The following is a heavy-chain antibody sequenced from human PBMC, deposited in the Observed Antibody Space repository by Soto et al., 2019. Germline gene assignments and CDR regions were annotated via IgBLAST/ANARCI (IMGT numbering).Heavy chain of an antibody. V-gene: IGHV3-30*04. J-gene: IGHJ6*02. CDR3: ARAYRSPTSCYHHGGPQYIDFYGMDV. D-gene: IGHD2-2*01. Sequence: GGSLSLSCAASGFTFSGYAFHWVRQAPGKGLEWVALLSFHGRDESYVDSVRGRFTISRDNSMNTVFLQMNSLRVDDTAVYYCARAYRSPTSCYHHGGPQYIDFYGMDVWGQGTAVTVSS. CDR2: LSFHGRDE. CDR1: GFTFSGYA.